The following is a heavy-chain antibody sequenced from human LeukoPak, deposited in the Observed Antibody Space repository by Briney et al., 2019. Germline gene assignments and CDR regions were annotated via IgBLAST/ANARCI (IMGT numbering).Heavy chain of an antibody. CDR1: GFTFSSYS. Sequence: PGGSLRLSCAASGFTFSSYSMNWVRQALGKGLEWVSYISSSSSTIYYADSVKGRFTISRDNAKNSLYLQMNSLRAEDTAVYYCARDAGWFGEVRAFDIWGQGTMVTVSS. D-gene: IGHD3-10*01. CDR2: ISSSSSTI. V-gene: IGHV3-48*04. J-gene: IGHJ3*02. CDR3: ARDAGWFGEVRAFDI.